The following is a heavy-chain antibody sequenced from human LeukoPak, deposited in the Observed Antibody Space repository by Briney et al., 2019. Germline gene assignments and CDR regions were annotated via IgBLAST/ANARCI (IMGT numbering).Heavy chain of an antibody. D-gene: IGHD3-22*01. J-gene: IGHJ6*03. Sequence: PGGSLRLSCAASGFTFDDYGMSWVRHAPGKGLEWVSGINWNGGSTGYADSVKGRFTISRDNAKNSLYLQMNSLRAEDTALYHCARASRAGYYRYYYYYYMDVWGKGTTVTISS. CDR2: INWNGGST. CDR3: ARASRAGYYRYYYYYYMDV. CDR1: GFTFDDYG. V-gene: IGHV3-20*01.